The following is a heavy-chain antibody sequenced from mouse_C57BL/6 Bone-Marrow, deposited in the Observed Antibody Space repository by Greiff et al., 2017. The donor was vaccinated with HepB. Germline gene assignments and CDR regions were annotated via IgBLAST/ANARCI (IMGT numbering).Heavy chain of an antibody. CDR2: IRNKANGYTT. CDR1: GFTFTDYY. Sequence: EVKVVESGGGLVQPGGSLSLSCAASGFTFTDYYMSWVRQPPGKALEWLGFIRNKANGYTTEYSASVKGRFTISRDNSQSILYLQMNALRAEDSATYYCARYRTGNYAMDYWGQGTSVTASS. V-gene: IGHV7-3*01. J-gene: IGHJ4*01. CDR3: ARYRTGNYAMDY.